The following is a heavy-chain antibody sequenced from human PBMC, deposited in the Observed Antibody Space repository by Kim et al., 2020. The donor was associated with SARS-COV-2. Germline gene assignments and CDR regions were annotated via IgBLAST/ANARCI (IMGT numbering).Heavy chain of an antibody. D-gene: IGHD3-16*01. CDR1: GFSVNSYA. V-gene: IGHV3-23*01. CDR2: LAGSGGKT. Sequence: GGSLRLSCVASGFSVNSYAMNWVRQAPGKGLEWVSALAGSGGKTYSADSVQGRFTISRDNSKNTLFLQMNGLRAEDTAVYFCAKGRGIWTPFDYWDHET. CDR3: AKGRGIWTPFDY. J-gene: IGHJ4*01.